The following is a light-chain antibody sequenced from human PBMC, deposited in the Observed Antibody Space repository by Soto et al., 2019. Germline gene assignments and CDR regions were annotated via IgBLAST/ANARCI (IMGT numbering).Light chain of an antibody. J-gene: IGLJ1*01. CDR2: QDS. CDR3: QAWDSSTYV. V-gene: IGLV3-1*01. Sequence: SYELTQPPSVSVSPRQTATITCSGDKLGDKYACWYQQKPAQSPVLVIYQDSKRPSGIPERFSGSNSGNTATLTISGTQAMDEADYSCQAWDSSTYVFGTGTKLTVL. CDR1: KLGDKY.